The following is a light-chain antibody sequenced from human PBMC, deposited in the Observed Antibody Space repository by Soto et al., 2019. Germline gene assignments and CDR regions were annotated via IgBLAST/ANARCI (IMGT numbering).Light chain of an antibody. V-gene: IGKV3-11*01. Sequence: EIVMTQSPATLSVSPGGRATLSCRANQAISSNLAWYQQKPGQAPRLLIYGASNRAPGIPARFSGSGSGTDFTLTISSLEPDDFAVYYCQQRSSWPRITFGQGTRLEIK. CDR2: GAS. J-gene: IGKJ5*01. CDR3: QQRSSWPRIT. CDR1: QAISSN.